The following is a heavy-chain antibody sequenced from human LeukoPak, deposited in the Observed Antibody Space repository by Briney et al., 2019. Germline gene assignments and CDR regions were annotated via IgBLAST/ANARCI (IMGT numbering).Heavy chain of an antibody. CDR3: ARVYYDFWSGYPSFDY. J-gene: IGHJ4*02. V-gene: IGHV4-38-2*02. D-gene: IGHD3-3*01. CDR2: IYHSGST. Sequence: SETLSLTCTVSGYSISSGYYWGWIRQPPGKGLEWIGSIYHSGSTYYNPSPKSRVTISVDTSKNQFSLKLSSVTAADTAVYYCARVYYDFWSGYPSFDYWGQGTLVTVSS. CDR1: GYSISSGYY.